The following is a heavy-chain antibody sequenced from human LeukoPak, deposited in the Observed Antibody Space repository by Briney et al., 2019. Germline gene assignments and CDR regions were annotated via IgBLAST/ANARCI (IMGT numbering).Heavy chain of an antibody. CDR2: TSVSGRTI. Sequence: LGGSLRLSCAASGFIFSDYCMSWFRQVPGKGLEWIAYTSVSGRTIYYADSLKGRLTISRDNAKNSLFTQMTSLRAEDTALYYCARGARTYYYDSWGQGTLVTVSS. CDR3: ARGARTYYYDS. CDR1: GFIFSDYC. D-gene: IGHD1-1*01. J-gene: IGHJ4*02. V-gene: IGHV3-11*01.